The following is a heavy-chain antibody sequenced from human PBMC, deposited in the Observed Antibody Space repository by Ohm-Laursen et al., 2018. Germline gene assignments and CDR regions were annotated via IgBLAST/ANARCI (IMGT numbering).Heavy chain of an antibody. J-gene: IGHJ6*02. Sequence: SLRLSCTAAGFTFSDYYMNWIRQAPGKGLEWVSYISSSSSTIYYADSVKGRFTISRDNAKNSLYLQMNSLRAEDTAVYYCARNLRVGATTDYYYYGMDVWGQGTTVTVSS. CDR2: ISSSSSTI. V-gene: IGHV3-11*04. D-gene: IGHD1-26*01. CDR1: GFTFSDYY. CDR3: ARNLRVGATTDYYYYGMDV.